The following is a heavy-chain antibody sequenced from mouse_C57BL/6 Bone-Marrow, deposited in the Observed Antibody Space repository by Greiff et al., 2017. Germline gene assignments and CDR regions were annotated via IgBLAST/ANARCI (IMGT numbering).Heavy chain of an antibody. J-gene: IGHJ2*01. Sequence: EVQLQQSGPELVKPGASVKIPCKASGYTFTDYNMDWVKQSHGKSLEWIGDINPNNGGTIYNQKFKGKATLTVDKSSSTAYMELRSLTSEDTAVYYCARRQLRPYYFDYWGQGTTLTVSS. CDR1: GYTFTDYN. CDR3: ARRQLRPYYFDY. D-gene: IGHD3-2*02. CDR2: INPNNGGT. V-gene: IGHV1-18*01.